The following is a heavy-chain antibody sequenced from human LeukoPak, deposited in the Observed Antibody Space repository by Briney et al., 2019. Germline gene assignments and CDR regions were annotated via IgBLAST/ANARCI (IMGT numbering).Heavy chain of an antibody. V-gene: IGHV3-7*01. J-gene: IGHJ6*03. D-gene: IGHD6-6*01. Sequence: GGSLRLSCAASGFTFRTYSMNWVRQAPGKGLEWVANIKQDGSEKYYVDSVKGRFTISRDNAKNSLYLQMNSLRAEDTAVYYCARDRRSSSSLYLAYYYYYYMDVWGKGTTVTVSS. CDR1: GFTFRTYS. CDR2: IKQDGSEK. CDR3: ARDRRSSSSLYLAYYYYYYMDV.